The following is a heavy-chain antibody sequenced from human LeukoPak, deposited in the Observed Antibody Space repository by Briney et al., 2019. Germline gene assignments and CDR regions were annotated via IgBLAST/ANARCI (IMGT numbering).Heavy chain of an antibody. CDR3: AKDLESGSGWYVPARRASFDY. D-gene: IGHD6-19*01. Sequence: GGSLRLSCAASGFTFDDYAMHWVRQAPGKGLECVSGISWNSGSIGYADSVKGRFTISRDNAKNSLYLQMNSLRAEDTALYYCAKDLESGSGWYVPARRASFDYWGQGTLVTVSS. J-gene: IGHJ4*02. CDR2: ISWNSGSI. CDR1: GFTFDDYA. V-gene: IGHV3-9*01.